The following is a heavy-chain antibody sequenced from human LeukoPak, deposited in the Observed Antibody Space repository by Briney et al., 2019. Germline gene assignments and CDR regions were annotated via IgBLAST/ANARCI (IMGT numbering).Heavy chain of an antibody. CDR3: ARLTMVRGVTHYYYGMDV. D-gene: IGHD3-10*01. Sequence: PSETLSLTCAVYGGSFSGYYWSWIRQPPGKGLEWIGEINHSGSTNYNPSLKSRVTISVDTSKNQSSLKLSSVTAADTAVYYCARLTMVRGVTHYYYGMDVWGQGTTVTVSS. CDR1: GGSFSGYY. V-gene: IGHV4-34*01. CDR2: INHSGST. J-gene: IGHJ6*02.